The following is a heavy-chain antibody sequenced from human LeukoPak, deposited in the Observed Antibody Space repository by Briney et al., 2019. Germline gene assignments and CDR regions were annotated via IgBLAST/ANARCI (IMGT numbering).Heavy chain of an antibody. D-gene: IGHD3-9*01. CDR3: ARGYFDCLLRALHY. J-gene: IGHJ4*02. CDR2: INPNSGGT. CDR1: GYTFTGYY. Sequence: ASVKVSCKASGYTFTGYYMHWVRQAPGQGREWMGWINPNSGGTNYAQKFQGRLTITRDTSISTAYMELSRLRSDSSAVYYGARGYFDCLLRALHYWGQGTLVTVSS. V-gene: IGHV1-2*02.